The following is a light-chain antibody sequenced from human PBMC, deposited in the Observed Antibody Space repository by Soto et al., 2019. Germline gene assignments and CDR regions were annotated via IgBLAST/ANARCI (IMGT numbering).Light chain of an antibody. CDR3: QQYHMWPLT. CDR2: GAS. CDR1: QSVSSN. J-gene: IGKJ4*01. V-gene: IGKV3-15*01. Sequence: EMVMTQSPVTLSKSPGERATLSCRASQSVSSNLAWYQQKPGQAPRLLIYGASTRAGGIPARFSGSGSGTEFTLTISSLQSEDVGVYFCQQYHMWPLTSGGGTKVEI.